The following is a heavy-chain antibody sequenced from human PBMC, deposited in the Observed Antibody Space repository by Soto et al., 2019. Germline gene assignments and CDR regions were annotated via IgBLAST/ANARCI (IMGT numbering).Heavy chain of an antibody. V-gene: IGHV3-30*04. J-gene: IGHJ4*02. CDR2: ISYDGKEK. CDR3: ARGRGLAARPQHLDH. D-gene: IGHD6-6*01. CDR1: GLLFSGYA. Sequence: QVQLVESGGGVVQPGRSLRLSCATSGLLFSGYAMQWVRQTPGKGLEWVAVISYDGKEKYYADSAEGRFTISRESSGVTLYLQMSSLRVEDTAVYYCARGRGLAARPQHLDHWGQGTLVTVSS.